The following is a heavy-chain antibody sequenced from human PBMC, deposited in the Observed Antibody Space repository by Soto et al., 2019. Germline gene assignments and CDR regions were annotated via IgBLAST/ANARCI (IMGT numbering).Heavy chain of an antibody. V-gene: IGHV3-21*06. Sequence: EVQLVESGGGLGKPGGSLRLSCAASGFIFSSYTMNWVRQAPGSGLEWVSSISPTSAYIYDADSVKGRFTISRDNAKSSLFLQMNSLRPEDTAVYYCARSTPAASPAPERHYDLWGRGTLVTVSS. D-gene: IGHD2-15*01. J-gene: IGHJ2*01. CDR1: GFIFSSYT. CDR2: ISPTSAYI. CDR3: ARSTPAASPAPERHYDL.